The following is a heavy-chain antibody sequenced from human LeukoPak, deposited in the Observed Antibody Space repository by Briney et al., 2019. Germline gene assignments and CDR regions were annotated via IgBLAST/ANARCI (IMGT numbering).Heavy chain of an antibody. Sequence: GGSLRLSCAASGFTFSSYSMNWVRQAPGKGLEWVSSISSSSSYIYYADSVKGRFTISRDNAKNSLYLQMNSLRAEDTAVYYCARDIGGYSYGAFDYWGQGTLVTVSS. CDR2: ISSSSSYI. CDR1: GFTFSSYS. V-gene: IGHV3-21*01. J-gene: IGHJ4*02. CDR3: ARDIGGYSYGAFDY. D-gene: IGHD5-18*01.